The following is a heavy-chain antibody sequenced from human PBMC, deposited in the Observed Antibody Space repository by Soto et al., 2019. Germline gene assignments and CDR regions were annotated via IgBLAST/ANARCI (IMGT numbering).Heavy chain of an antibody. Sequence: QVQLVQSGTEVKKPGASVKVSCKASGYTFTNYDINWVRQATGQGLEFMGWMNPNSGITDYAQKFQGRLTMTRDTSINTAYREVDTLRSDGTAVYYCTRGYDYVGGLDYWGQGTLVTVSS. CDR3: TRGYDYVGGLDY. V-gene: IGHV1-8*01. D-gene: IGHD3-16*01. CDR1: GYTFTNYD. J-gene: IGHJ4*02. CDR2: MNPNSGIT.